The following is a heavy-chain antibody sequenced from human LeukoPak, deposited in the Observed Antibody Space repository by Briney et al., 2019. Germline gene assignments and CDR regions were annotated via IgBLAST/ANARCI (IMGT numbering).Heavy chain of an antibody. V-gene: IGHV1-69*05. CDR3: ARGGYYDSRGYLIDY. D-gene: IGHD3-22*01. Sequence: AASVKVSCKASGGTFSSYAISWVRQAPGQGLEWMGGIIPIFGTANYAQKFQGRVTITTDESTGTAYMELSSLRSEDTAVYYCARGGYYDSRGYLIDYWGQGTLVTVSS. J-gene: IGHJ4*02. CDR1: GGTFSSYA. CDR2: IIPIFGTA.